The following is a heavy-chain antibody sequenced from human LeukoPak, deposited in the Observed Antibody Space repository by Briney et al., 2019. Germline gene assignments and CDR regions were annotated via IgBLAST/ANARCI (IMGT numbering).Heavy chain of an antibody. J-gene: IGHJ4*02. V-gene: IGHV4-59*08. D-gene: IGHD6-19*01. CDR3: ASAQWLLSPFDY. CDR1: GDSMSRYY. Sequence: RPSETLSPTCTVSGDSMSRYYWNWIRQPPGKGLEWIGYISNTGGTNYNPSLKSRVAMSLDMSQNQFSLRLRYLTAADTAVYYCASAQWLLSPFDYWGQGTLVTVSS. CDR2: ISNTGGT.